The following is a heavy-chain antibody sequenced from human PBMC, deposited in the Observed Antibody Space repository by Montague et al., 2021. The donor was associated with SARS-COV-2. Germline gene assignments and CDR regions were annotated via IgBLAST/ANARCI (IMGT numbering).Heavy chain of an antibody. D-gene: IGHD5-12*01. Sequence: TFSSYWMSWVRQAPGKGLEWIGSIYDSGSTYSNPSLKSRVTISVDTSKNLFSLKLSSVTAADTAVYYCARRGRKLLPVATTIGGFDIWGQGTMVTVSS. CDR2: IYDSGST. V-gene: IGHV4-39*02. CDR1: TFSSYW. CDR3: ARRGRKLLPVATTIGGFDI. J-gene: IGHJ3*02.